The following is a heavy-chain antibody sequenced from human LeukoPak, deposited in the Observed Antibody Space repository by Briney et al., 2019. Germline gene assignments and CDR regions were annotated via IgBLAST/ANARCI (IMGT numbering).Heavy chain of an antibody. CDR2: INPNSGGA. Sequence: GASVKVSYKASGYTFTDYFMHWVRQAPGQGLEWMGWINPNSGGANYPQKFQGRVTMTRDTSISTAYMEMSRLRSDDTAIYYCASAVSYSSSPSIAAASTPPDYWGQGTLVTVSS. CDR3: ASAVSYSSSPSIAAASTPPDY. V-gene: IGHV1-2*02. J-gene: IGHJ4*02. D-gene: IGHD6-13*01. CDR1: GYTFTDYF.